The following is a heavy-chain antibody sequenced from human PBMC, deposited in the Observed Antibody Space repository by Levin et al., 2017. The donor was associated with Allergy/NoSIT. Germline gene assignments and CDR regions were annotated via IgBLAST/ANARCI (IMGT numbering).Heavy chain of an antibody. CDR3: ARLFMQPSVIIIFDY. D-gene: IGHD2/OR15-2a*01. V-gene: IGHV4-34*01. CDR1: GGSFSDHY. J-gene: IGHJ4*02. Sequence: TSETLSLTCSVYGGSFSDHYWTWIRQPPGKGLEWIGEINHSGNTHYNSSLKSRVSISIDTSKEEFSLRLTSVTAADTAIYYCARLFMQPSVIIIFDYWGQGRLVTVSS. CDR2: INHSGNT.